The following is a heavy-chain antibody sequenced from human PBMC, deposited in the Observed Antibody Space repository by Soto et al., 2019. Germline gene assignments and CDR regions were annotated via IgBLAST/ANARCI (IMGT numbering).Heavy chain of an antibody. J-gene: IGHJ6*02. V-gene: IGHV3-13*01. CDR2: ISTAGDT. CDR3: ARGISGGLDV. Sequence: GGSLRLSCASSGFTFSSYDMHWVRQATGKGLEWVSSISTAGDTYYLGSVKGRFSISRENAKNSFYLQLNTLRVGDTAVYYCARGISGGLDVWGQGTTVTVSS. CDR1: GFTFSSYD.